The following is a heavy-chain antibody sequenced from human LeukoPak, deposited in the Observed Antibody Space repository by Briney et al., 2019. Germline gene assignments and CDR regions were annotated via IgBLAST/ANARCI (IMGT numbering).Heavy chain of an antibody. J-gene: IGHJ4*02. Sequence: SSVKVSCKASGYTFSDHHILWVRQAPGQGLEWMGWIHPNGHDTKYAQKFQGRMTMTTDTSISTAYMELNRVTSDDTAVYYCSGHYGPGPVWGQGTLITASS. CDR3: SGHYGPGPV. V-gene: IGHV1-2*02. CDR1: GYTFSDHH. CDR2: IHPNGHDT. D-gene: IGHD3-10*01.